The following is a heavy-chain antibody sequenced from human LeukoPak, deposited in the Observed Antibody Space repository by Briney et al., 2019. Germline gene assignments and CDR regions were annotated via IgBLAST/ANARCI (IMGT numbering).Heavy chain of an antibody. CDR3: ARAASSWSFDY. CDR2: IYYSGST. J-gene: IGHJ4*02. Sequence: PSETLSLTCTGSGDSISSYYWSWIRQPPGKGLEWIGYIYYSGSTNYNPSRNSRVTISVDTSKNQSSLKLSSVTAADTAVYYCARAASSWSFDYWGQGTLVTVSS. CDR1: GDSISSYY. D-gene: IGHD6-13*01. V-gene: IGHV4-59*01.